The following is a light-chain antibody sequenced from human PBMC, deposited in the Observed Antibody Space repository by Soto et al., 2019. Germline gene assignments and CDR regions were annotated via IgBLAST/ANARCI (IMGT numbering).Light chain of an antibody. CDR1: QSLSSE. V-gene: IGKV3-15*01. CDR2: GAS. Sequence: EIVMTQSPATLSVSPGERATLSCRASQSLSSELAWYQQKVGQAPRLLMYGASTRATGIPARFSGSGSGTESKDRKGTVQSEAHAVHYCQKYNNWPWMLGSGTKVDIK. J-gene: IGKJ1*01. CDR3: QKYNNWPWM.